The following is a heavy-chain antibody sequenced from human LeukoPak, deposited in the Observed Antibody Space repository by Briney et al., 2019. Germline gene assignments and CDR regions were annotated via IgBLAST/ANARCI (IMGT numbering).Heavy chain of an antibody. CDR2: IKQDGSQK. J-gene: IGHJ6*04. CDR3: AELGITMIGGV. Sequence: GGSLRLSCTASGFTFNSFWMSWVRQAPGKGLEWVANIKQDGSQKKYGDSVKGRFTISRDNAKKSLYLQMNSLRDEDTAVYYCAELGITMIGGVWGKGTTVTISS. D-gene: IGHD3-10*02. CDR1: GFTFNSFW. V-gene: IGHV3-7*01.